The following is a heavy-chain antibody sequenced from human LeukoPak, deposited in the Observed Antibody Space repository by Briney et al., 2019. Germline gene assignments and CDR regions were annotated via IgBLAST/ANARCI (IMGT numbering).Heavy chain of an antibody. D-gene: IGHD6-13*01. CDR3: GIDNLLTSSSWDHLFDY. CDR2: IIPILGIA. CDR1: GGTFRSYA. J-gene: IGHJ4*02. V-gene: IGHV1-69*04. Sequence: ASVKVSCQASGGTFRSYAISWVRQAPGRGLEWMGRIIPILGIANYAQKFQGRVTITADKSTSTAYMVLSSRRSEDTALYYGGIDNLLTSSSWDHLFDYWGQGTLVAVSS.